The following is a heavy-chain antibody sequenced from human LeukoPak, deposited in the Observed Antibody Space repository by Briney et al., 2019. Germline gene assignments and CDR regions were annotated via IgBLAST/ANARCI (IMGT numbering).Heavy chain of an antibody. CDR2: IIPIFGTA. J-gene: IGHJ5*02. V-gene: IGHV1-69*13. D-gene: IGHD5-24*01. CDR3: ARDKGGYNGNWFDP. Sequence: ASVKVSCKASGGTFSSYAISWVRQAPGQGLEWMGGIIPIFGTANYAQKFQGRVTITADESTSTAYMELSSLRSEDTAVYYCARDKGGYNGNWFDPWGQGTLVTVSS. CDR1: GGTFSSYA.